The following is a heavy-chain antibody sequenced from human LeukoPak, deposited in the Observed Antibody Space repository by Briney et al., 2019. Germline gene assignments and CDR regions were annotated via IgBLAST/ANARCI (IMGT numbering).Heavy chain of an antibody. J-gene: IGHJ6*03. Sequence: GASVKVSCKASGYTFTSYDINWVRQATGQGLEWMGWMNPNSGNTGYAQKFQGRVTITRNTSISTAYMELSSLRSEDTAVYYCARVPRRYCSSTSCYGYMDVWGKGTTVTVSS. CDR1: GYTFTSYD. CDR2: MNPNSGNT. CDR3: ARVPRRYCSSTSCYGYMDV. V-gene: IGHV1-8*03. D-gene: IGHD2-2*01.